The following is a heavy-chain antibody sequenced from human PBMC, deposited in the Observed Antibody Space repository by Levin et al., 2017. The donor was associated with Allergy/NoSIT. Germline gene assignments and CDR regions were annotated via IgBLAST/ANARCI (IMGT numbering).Heavy chain of an antibody. CDR2: INWNGGST. Sequence: GESLKISCAASGFTFDDYGMSWVRQAPGKGLEWVSGINWNGGSTGYADSVKGRFTISRDNAKNSLYLQMNSLRAEDTALYHCARDLPDPAAAGREGQRDSGSPRWNWFDPWGQGTLVTVSS. J-gene: IGHJ5*02. V-gene: IGHV3-20*01. D-gene: IGHD6-13*01. CDR3: ARDLPDPAAAGREGQRDSGSPRWNWFDP. CDR1: GFTFDDYG.